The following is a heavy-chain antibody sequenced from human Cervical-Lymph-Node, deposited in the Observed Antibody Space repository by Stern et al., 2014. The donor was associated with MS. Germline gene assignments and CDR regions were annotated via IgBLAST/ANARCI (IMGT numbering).Heavy chain of an antibody. V-gene: IGHV4-59*01. CDR2: IYYNGST. J-gene: IGHJ4*02. CDR3: ARWGSTVTFRTFDF. D-gene: IGHD4-17*01. CDR1: GDSISGYY. Sequence: QVQLVESGPGLVKPSETLCLTCAVSGDSISGYYWNWVRQSPGKGLEWIGYIYYNGSTNFNPSLKSRITMSVDTSKNQFSLKLNSVTAADTAVYYCARWGSTVTFRTFDFWGQGTLVTVSS.